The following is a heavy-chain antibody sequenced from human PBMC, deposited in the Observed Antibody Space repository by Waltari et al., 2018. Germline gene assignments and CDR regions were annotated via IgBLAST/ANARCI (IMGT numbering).Heavy chain of an antibody. CDR3: ARGNYYYYMDV. CDR1: GGSFSGYY. J-gene: IGHJ6*03. Sequence: QVQLQQWGAGLLKPSETLSLTCAVYGGSFSGYYWSWIRQPPGKGLEWIGEINHSGSTNYNPSLKSRVTISVDTSKNQFSLKLSSVTAADTAVYYCARGNYYYYMDVWGKGTTVIVSS. V-gene: IGHV4-34*01. CDR2: INHSGST.